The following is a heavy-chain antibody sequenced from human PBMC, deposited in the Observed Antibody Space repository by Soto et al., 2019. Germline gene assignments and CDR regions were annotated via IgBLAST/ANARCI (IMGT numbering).Heavy chain of an antibody. CDR1: GGSISSYY. V-gene: IGHV4-59*01. J-gene: IGHJ4*02. Sequence: SETLSLTCTVSGGSISSYYWSWNRQPPGKGLEWIGYIYYSGSTNYNPSLKSRVTISVDTSKNQFSLKLSSVTAADTAVYYCARAYYYDSSGYGFDYWGQGTLVTVSS. CDR2: IYYSGST. D-gene: IGHD3-22*01. CDR3: ARAYYYDSSGYGFDY.